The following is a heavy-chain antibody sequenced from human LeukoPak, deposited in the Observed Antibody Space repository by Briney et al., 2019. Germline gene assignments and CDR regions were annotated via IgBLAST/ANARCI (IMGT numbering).Heavy chain of an antibody. CDR1: GHSFTGYY. CDR2: INPDGGDT. Sequence: GASVKVSCKASGHSFTGYYIHWVRQAPGQGLEWMGWINPDGGDTNYAQKFQGRVTMTRDTSISTAYMELSRLRFDDTAVYYCARESQEGYYYDNSGMDVWGKGTTVTVSS. D-gene: IGHD3-22*01. J-gene: IGHJ6*04. CDR3: ARESQEGYYYDNSGMDV. V-gene: IGHV1-2*02.